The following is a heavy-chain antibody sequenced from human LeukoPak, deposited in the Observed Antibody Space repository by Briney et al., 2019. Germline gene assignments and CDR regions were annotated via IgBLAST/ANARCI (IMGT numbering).Heavy chain of an antibody. D-gene: IGHD3-10*01. Sequence: GRSLRLSCTASGFTFGDYAMNWVRQAPGKGLEWVGFIRSKAYGGTTEYAASVKGRFTISRDDSKSIAYLQMNSLKTEDTAVYFCTREEASRILYGSGSYYPHFDFWGQGTLVTVSS. CDR2: IRSKAYGGTT. J-gene: IGHJ4*02. CDR1: GFTFGDYA. V-gene: IGHV3-49*04. CDR3: TREEASRILYGSGSYYPHFDF.